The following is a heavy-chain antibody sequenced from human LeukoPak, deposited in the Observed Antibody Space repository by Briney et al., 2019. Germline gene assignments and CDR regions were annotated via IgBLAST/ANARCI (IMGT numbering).Heavy chain of an antibody. CDR2: ISWDGGST. CDR3: AKCRGRDYYYYYYMDV. Sequence: GGSLRLSCAASGFTFDDYAMHWVRQAPGKGLEWVSLISWDGGSTYYADSVKGRFTISRDNSKNSLYLQMNSLRAEDTALYYCAKCRGRDYYYYYYMDVWGKGTTVTVSS. J-gene: IGHJ6*03. CDR1: GFTFDDYA. D-gene: IGHD3-16*01. V-gene: IGHV3-43D*03.